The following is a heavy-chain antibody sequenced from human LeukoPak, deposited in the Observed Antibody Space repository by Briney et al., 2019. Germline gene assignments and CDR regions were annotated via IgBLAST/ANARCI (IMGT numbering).Heavy chain of an antibody. D-gene: IGHD3-3*01. CDR2: IIPIFGTA. Sequence: SVKVSCKASGGTFSSYAISWARQAPGQGLEWMGGIIPIFGTANYAQKFQGRVTITADESTSTAYMELSSLRSEDTAVYYCARGDYDFWSGSMDYWGQGTLVTVSS. CDR1: GGTFSSYA. J-gene: IGHJ4*02. V-gene: IGHV1-69*13. CDR3: ARGDYDFWSGSMDY.